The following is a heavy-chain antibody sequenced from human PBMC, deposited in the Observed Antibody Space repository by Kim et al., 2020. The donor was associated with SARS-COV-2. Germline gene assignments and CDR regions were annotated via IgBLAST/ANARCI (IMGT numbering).Heavy chain of an antibody. V-gene: IGHV1-46*01. J-gene: IGHJ4*02. D-gene: IGHD2-8*01. Sequence: AQRFQGWVTLTRGTSTSTVYMELVSLRSEDTAVYYCARGEVYAIDGDFDYWGQGTLVTVSS. CDR3: ARGEVYAIDGDFDY.